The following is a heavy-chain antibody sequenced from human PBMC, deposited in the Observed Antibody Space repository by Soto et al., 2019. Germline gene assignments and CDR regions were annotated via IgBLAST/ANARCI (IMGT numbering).Heavy chain of an antibody. V-gene: IGHV4-59*01. Sequence: SETLSLTCTVSGGSISSYYWSWIRQPPGKGLEWIGYIYYSGSTNYNPSLKSRVTISVDTSKNQFSLKLSSVTAADTAVYYCARGESGYDYPFDYWGKGTLVTVAS. CDR3: ARGESGYDYPFDY. D-gene: IGHD5-12*01. CDR1: GGSISSYY. J-gene: IGHJ4*02. CDR2: IYYSGST.